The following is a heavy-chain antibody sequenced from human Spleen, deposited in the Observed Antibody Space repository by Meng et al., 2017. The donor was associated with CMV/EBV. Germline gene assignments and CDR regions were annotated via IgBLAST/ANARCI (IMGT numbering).Heavy chain of an antibody. Sequence: ASVKVSCKASGYTFTSYGITWVRQAPGQGLEWMGWISTYNGNTNYAQKLQGRVTMTRDTSTSTVYMELRSLTSEDTAVYYCARVRRRQDVVRGLTYYYYYGMDVWGQGTTVTVSS. CDR1: GYTFTSYG. CDR2: ISTYNGNT. CDR3: ARVRRRQDVVRGLTYYYYYGMDV. V-gene: IGHV1-18*01. J-gene: IGHJ6*02. D-gene: IGHD3-10*01.